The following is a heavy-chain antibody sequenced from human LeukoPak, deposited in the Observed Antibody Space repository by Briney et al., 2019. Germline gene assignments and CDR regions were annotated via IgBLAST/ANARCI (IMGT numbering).Heavy chain of an antibody. J-gene: IGHJ4*02. CDR3: ARALYYDFWSGISDPHLFFDY. CDR1: GFTFSSYG. V-gene: IGHV3-21*01. D-gene: IGHD3-3*01. Sequence: GGSLRLSCAASGFTFSSYGMNWVRQAPGKGLEWVSSISSSSSYIYYADSVKGRFTISRDNAKNSLYLQMNSLRAEDTAVYYCARALYYDFWSGISDPHLFFDYWGQGTLVTVSS. CDR2: ISSSSSYI.